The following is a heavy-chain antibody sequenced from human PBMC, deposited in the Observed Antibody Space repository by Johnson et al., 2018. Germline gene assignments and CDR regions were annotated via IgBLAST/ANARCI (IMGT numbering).Heavy chain of an antibody. CDR1: GGSISSYY. D-gene: IGHD5-24*01. V-gene: IGHV4-59*01. Sequence: QVQLQESGPGLVKPSETLSLTCTVSGGSISSYYWSWIRQPPGKGLEWIGYIYYSGSTNYNPSLKSRVTISVDTSKNQFSLKLSSVTAAEPAVYYCARIMPTKRGSLYYYYGMDVWGQGTTVTVSS. CDR3: ARIMPTKRGSLYYYYGMDV. CDR2: IYYSGST. J-gene: IGHJ6*02.